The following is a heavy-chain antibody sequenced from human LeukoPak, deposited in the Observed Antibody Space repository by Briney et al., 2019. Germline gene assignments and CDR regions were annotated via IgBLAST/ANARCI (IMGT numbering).Heavy chain of an antibody. CDR2: ISSSSSYI. Sequence: GGSLRLSCAASGFTFSSYSMNWVRQAPGKGLEWVSSISSSSSYIYYADSVKGRFTISRDNAKNSLYLQMNSLRSEDTAVYYCASATGDYCSSTSCYTSYYYYGMDVWGQGTTVTVSS. V-gene: IGHV3-21*04. CDR3: ASATGDYCSSTSCYTSYYYYGMDV. J-gene: IGHJ6*02. D-gene: IGHD2-2*02. CDR1: GFTFSSYS.